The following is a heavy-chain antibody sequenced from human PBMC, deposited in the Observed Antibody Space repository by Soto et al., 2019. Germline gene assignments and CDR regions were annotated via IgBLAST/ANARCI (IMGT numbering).Heavy chain of an antibody. V-gene: IGHV3-23*01. CDR2: IDSGGST. Sequence: EVRLLESGGGLVQPGGSLRLSCAASGFTFSTYGMTWVRQAPGKGLEWVSFIDSGGSTYYADSVKGRFTISRDNSKNTLYLQMDSLRAEDTAVYYCARNQDGFGHWGQGTLVAVSS. CDR3: ARNQDGFGH. CDR1: GFTFSTYG. J-gene: IGHJ5*02.